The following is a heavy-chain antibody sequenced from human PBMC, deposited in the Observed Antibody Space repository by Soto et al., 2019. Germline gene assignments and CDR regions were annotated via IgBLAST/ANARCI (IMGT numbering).Heavy chain of an antibody. Sequence: QVQLVESGGGVVQPGRSLRLSCAASGFTFSSYAMHWVRQAPGKGLEWVAVISYDGSNKYYADSVKGRFTISRDNSKNTLTRXXTSLRAEDTAVYYCARAYYYDSSGYYRPSPDAFDIWGQGTMVTVSS. CDR3: ARAYYYDSSGYYRPSPDAFDI. V-gene: IGHV3-30-3*01. CDR2: ISYDGSNK. D-gene: IGHD3-22*01. CDR1: GFTFSSYA. J-gene: IGHJ3*02.